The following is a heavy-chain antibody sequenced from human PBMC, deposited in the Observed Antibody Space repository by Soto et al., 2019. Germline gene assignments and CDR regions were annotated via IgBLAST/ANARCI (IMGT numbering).Heavy chain of an antibody. CDR3: ARTSCIAARPYYYYYGMDV. J-gene: IGHJ6*02. Sequence: PTQTLTLTCTFSGFSLSTSGMCVSWIRQPPGKALEWLALIDWDDDKYYSTSLKTRLTISKDTSKNQVVLTMTNMDPVDTATYYCARTSCIAARPYYYYYGMDVWGQGTTVTVSS. V-gene: IGHV2-70*01. CDR2: IDWDDDK. D-gene: IGHD6-6*01. CDR1: GFSLSTSGMC.